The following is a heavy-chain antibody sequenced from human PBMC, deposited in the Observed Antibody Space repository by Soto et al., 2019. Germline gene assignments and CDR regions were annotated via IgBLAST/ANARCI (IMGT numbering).Heavy chain of an antibody. V-gene: IGHV1-69*13. J-gene: IGHJ6*02. CDR3: ARDRKHSSSWGRPVDYYYYGMDV. CDR1: GGTFSSYA. D-gene: IGHD6-13*01. Sequence: GASVKVSCKASGGTFSSYAISWVRQAPGQGLEWMGGIIPIFGTANYAQKFQGRVTITADESTSTAYMELSSLRSEDTAVYYCARDRKHSSSWGRPVDYYYYGMDVWGQGTTVTVSS. CDR2: IIPIFGTA.